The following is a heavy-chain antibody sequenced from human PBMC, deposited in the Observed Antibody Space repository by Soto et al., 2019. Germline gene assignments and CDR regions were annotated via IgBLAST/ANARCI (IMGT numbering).Heavy chain of an antibody. CDR2: INPIFGTT. V-gene: IGHV1-69*06. CDR3: ARSYSFGGVISPTFDY. CDR1: GGTFSTHA. D-gene: IGHD3-16*02. J-gene: IGHJ4*02. Sequence: QEQLVQSGAEVKKPGSSVKVSCKASGGTFSTHAITWVRQAPGQGLEWRGGINPIFGTTNYAQKFQGRLTITADKSTTTAYMELSSLRSDDTAVYYCARSYSFGGVISPTFDYWGQGTMVTVSS.